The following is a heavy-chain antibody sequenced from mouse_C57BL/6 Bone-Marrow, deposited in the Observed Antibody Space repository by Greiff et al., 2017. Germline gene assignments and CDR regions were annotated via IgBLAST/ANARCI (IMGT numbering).Heavy chain of an antibody. CDR2: IYPGDGDT. Sequence: VQLQESGPELVKPGASVKISCKASGYAFSSSWLNWVKQRPGKGLEWIGRIYPGDGDTNYNGKFKGKATLTADKSSSTAYMQLSSLTSEDSAVYFDASGGWLLPAWFAYWGQGTLVTVSA. V-gene: IGHV1-82*01. CDR1: GYAFSSSW. CDR3: ASGGWLLPAWFAY. J-gene: IGHJ3*01. D-gene: IGHD2-3*01.